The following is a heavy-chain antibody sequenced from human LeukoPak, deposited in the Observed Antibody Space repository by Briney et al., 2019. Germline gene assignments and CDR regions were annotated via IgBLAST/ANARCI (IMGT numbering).Heavy chain of an antibody. CDR1: GSTFSSCG. V-gene: IGHV3-30*03. CDR3: ARRRIAAVGDLFDY. Sequence: GGSLRLSCAASGSTFSSCGMSWVRQAPGKGLEWVAVISHDGSDKYYADSVKGRFTISRDNSKNTLYLQMNSLRTEDTAVYHCARRRIAAVGDLFDYWGQGTLVTVSS. CDR2: ISHDGSDK. D-gene: IGHD6-13*01. J-gene: IGHJ4*02.